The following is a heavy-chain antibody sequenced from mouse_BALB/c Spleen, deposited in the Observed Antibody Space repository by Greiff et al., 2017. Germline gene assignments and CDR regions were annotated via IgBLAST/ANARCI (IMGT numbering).Heavy chain of an antibody. V-gene: IGHV1S132*01. J-gene: IGHJ3*01. D-gene: IGHD2-10*01. CDR3: AAYYGNSWFAY. Sequence: QVQLQQSGAELVKPGASVKLSCKTSGYTFTSYWIQWVKQRPGQGLGWIGEIFPGTGTTYYNEKFKGKATLTIDTSSSTAYMQLSSLTSEDSAVYFCAAYYGNSWFAYWGQGTLVTVSA. CDR2: IFPGTGTT. CDR1: GYTFTSYW.